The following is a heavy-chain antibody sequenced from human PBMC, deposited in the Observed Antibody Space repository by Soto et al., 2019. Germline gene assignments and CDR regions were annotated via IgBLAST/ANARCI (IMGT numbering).Heavy chain of an antibody. Sequence: GASVKVSCKASGYTFTSYDINWVRQATGQGLEWMGWMNPNSGNTGYAQKFQGRVTMTRNTSISTAYMELSSLRSEDTAVYYCAREPGDGDYEPDDAFDIWGQGTRVTVSS. D-gene: IGHD4-17*01. V-gene: IGHV1-8*01. CDR2: MNPNSGNT. CDR1: GYTFTSYD. CDR3: AREPGDGDYEPDDAFDI. J-gene: IGHJ3*02.